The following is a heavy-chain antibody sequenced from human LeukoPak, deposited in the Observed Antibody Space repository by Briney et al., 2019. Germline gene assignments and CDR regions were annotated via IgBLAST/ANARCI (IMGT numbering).Heavy chain of an antibody. CDR1: GSPSVVL. J-gene: IGHJ4*02. V-gene: IGHV3-7*04. CDR3: ARALFDYNANDF. CDR2: INQAGTEK. D-gene: IGHD5-12*01. Sequence: GGPLRLSCEALGSPSVVLKLTGSARAQGKGRGGVANINQAGTEKYYVDSVKGRCTISRDNAKNSLFLQMNSLRAEDTAVYFCARALFDYNANDFWGQGTLVTVSS.